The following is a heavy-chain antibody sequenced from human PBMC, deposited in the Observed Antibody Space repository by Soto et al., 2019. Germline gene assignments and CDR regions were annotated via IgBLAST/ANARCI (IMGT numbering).Heavy chain of an antibody. CDR1: GFTFSSYA. CDR2: ISYDGNNK. V-gene: IGHV3-30-3*01. J-gene: IGHJ3*02. Sequence: QVQLVESGGGVVQPGKSLRLSCAASGFTFSSYAMHWVRQAPGKGLEWVTLISYDGNNKYYADSVKGRFTISRDNSKNTLYLQMNSLRPEDTAVYYCARPSNWVSSGPFDIWGQGTMVTVSS. D-gene: IGHD7-27*01. CDR3: ARPSNWVSSGPFDI.